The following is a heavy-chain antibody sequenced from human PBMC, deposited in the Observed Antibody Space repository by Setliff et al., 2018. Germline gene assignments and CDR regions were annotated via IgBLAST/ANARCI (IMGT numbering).Heavy chain of an antibody. J-gene: IGHJ2*01. CDR2: IYYSGST. V-gene: IGHV4-31*03. Sequence: SETLSLTCTVSGGSISSGGYYWSWIRQHPGKGLEWIGYIYYSGSTYYNPSLKSRVTISVDTAKNQFSLKLSSVTAADTAVYYCAREGGGSYLNWYFDLWGRGTLVT. CDR1: GGSISSGGYY. D-gene: IGHD1-26*01. CDR3: AREGGGSYLNWYFDL.